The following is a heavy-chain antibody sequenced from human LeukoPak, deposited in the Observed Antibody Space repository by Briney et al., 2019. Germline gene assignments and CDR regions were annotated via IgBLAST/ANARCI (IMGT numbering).Heavy chain of an antibody. Sequence: SETLSLTCTVSGVSISNYYWSWIRQSAGKGLEWIGRIYTSGNANYNPSLKSRVTMSVDTSKNQFSPDLRSVTAADTAVYYCARVVAAAGSSCWFDTWGQGTLVTVSS. CDR1: GVSISNYY. V-gene: IGHV4-4*07. J-gene: IGHJ5*02. D-gene: IGHD6-13*01. CDR3: ARVVAAAGSSCWFDT. CDR2: IYTSGNA.